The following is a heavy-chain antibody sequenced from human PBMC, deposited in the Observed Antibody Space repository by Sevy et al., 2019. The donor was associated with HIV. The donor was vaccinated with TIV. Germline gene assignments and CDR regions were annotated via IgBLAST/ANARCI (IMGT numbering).Heavy chain of an antibody. CDR2: IYYSGST. D-gene: IGHD3-3*01. CDR1: GGSISSSSYY. CDR3: ASYGGSSNYDFWSGYSGSDAFDI. V-gene: IGHV4-39*01. J-gene: IGHJ3*02. Sequence: TLSLTCTVSGGSISSSSYYWGWIRQPPGKGLEWIGSIYYSGSTYYNPSLKSRVTISVDTSKNQFSLKLSSVTAADTAVYYCASYGGSSNYDFWSGYSGSDAFDIWGQGTMVTVSS.